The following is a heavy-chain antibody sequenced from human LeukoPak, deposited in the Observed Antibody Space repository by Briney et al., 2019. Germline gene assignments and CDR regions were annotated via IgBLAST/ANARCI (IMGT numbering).Heavy chain of an antibody. V-gene: IGHV3-23*01. CDR1: GFTFSSYA. CDR3: AKDLYCSSTSCYGAFDI. CDR2: ISGSGGST. D-gene: IGHD2-2*01. J-gene: IGHJ3*02. Sequence: PGASLRLSCAASGFTFSSYAMSWVRQAPGKGLEWVSAISGSGGSTYYADSVKGRFTISRDNSKNTLYLQMNSLRAEDTAVYYCAKDLYCSSTSCYGAFDIWGQGTMVTVSS.